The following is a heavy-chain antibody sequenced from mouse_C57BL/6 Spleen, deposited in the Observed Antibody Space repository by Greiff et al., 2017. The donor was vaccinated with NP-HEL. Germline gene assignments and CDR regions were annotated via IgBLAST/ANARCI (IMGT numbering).Heavy chain of an antibody. J-gene: IGHJ4*01. D-gene: IGHD2-4*01. CDR3: ARRHYDYDEYAMDY. CDR2: IYPRSGNT. V-gene: IGHV1-81*01. Sequence: QVQLKESGAELARPGASVKLSCKASGYTFTSYGISWVKQRTGQGLEWIGEIYPRSGNTYYNEKFKGKATLTADKSSSTAYMELRSLTSEDSAVYFCARRHYDYDEYAMDYWGQGTSVTVSS. CDR1: GYTFTSYG.